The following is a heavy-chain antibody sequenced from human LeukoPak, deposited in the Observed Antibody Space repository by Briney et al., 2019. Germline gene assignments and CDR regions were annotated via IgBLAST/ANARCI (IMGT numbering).Heavy chain of an antibody. J-gene: IGHJ4*02. D-gene: IGHD1-26*01. CDR2: IYTSGST. CDR3: ARDRVSGSYDY. CDR1: GGSISSYF. V-gene: IGHV4-4*07. Sequence: SETLSLTCTVSGGSISSYFWSWIRQPAGKGLEWIGRIYTSGSTNYNPSLKSRVTMSVDTSKDQFSLKLSSVTAADTAVYYCARDRVSGSYDYWGQGTLVTVSS.